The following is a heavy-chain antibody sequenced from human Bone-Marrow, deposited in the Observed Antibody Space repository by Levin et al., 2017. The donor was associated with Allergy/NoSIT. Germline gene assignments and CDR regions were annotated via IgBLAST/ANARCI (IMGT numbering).Heavy chain of an antibody. D-gene: IGHD3-9*01. CDR3: ARAPIRYFDWQLEGFDY. Sequence: PSETLSLTCAASGFTFGDHWMSWVRQAPGKGLEWVANIKQDGSEKYYVDSVNGRFTISRDNDENSLYLEINSLRAEDTAVYYCARAPIRYFDWQLEGFDYWGQGTLVTVSS. J-gene: IGHJ4*02. CDR1: GFTFGDHW. V-gene: IGHV3-7*01. CDR2: IKQDGSEK.